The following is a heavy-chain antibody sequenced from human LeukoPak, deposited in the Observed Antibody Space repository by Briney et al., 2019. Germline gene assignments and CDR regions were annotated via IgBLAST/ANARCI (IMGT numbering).Heavy chain of an antibody. Sequence: GESLKISCQGSGYNFPNYWIAWVRQLPEKGLEWMAIIYPGDSDTTYSPSFQGQVTVSVDKSISSAYLQWSSLTTADTAIYYCARRGTSVTGPANPSDIWGQGTMVTVSS. CDR1: GYNFPNYW. J-gene: IGHJ3*02. D-gene: IGHD2-21*02. V-gene: IGHV5-51*01. CDR2: IYPGDSDT. CDR3: ARRGTSVTGPANPSDI.